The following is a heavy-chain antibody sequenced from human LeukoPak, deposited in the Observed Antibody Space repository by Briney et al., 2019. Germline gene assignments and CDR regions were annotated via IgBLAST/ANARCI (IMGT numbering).Heavy chain of an antibody. D-gene: IGHD3-10*01. CDR3: ARHSKWFGEGSYYYGMDV. Sequence: PGESLKISCKGSGYSFTSYWIGWVRQMPGKGLEWMGIIYPGDSDTRYSPSFQGQVTISADKSISTAYLQWSSLKASDTAMYYCARHSKWFGEGSYYYGMDVWGQGTTVTVSS. CDR1: GYSFTSYW. CDR2: IYPGDSDT. V-gene: IGHV5-51*01. J-gene: IGHJ6*02.